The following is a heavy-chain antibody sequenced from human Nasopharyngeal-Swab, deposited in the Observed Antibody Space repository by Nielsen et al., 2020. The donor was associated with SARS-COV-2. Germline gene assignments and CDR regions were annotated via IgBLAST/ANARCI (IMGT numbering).Heavy chain of an antibody. CDR2: ISAYNGKT. Sequence: ASVKVSCKAPGVTFSSYGISWVRQAPGQGLEWMGWISAYNGKTNYAQNLQGRVTMTTDTSTSTAYMELRSLTSDDTAVYYCAREMPSSSPDYWGQGTLVTVSS. V-gene: IGHV1-18*01. D-gene: IGHD2-2*01. CDR3: AREMPSSSPDY. J-gene: IGHJ4*02. CDR1: GVTFSSYG.